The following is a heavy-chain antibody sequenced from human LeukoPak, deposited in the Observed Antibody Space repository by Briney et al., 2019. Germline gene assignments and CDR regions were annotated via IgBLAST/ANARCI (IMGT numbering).Heavy chain of an antibody. D-gene: IGHD2/OR15-2a*01. J-gene: IGHJ4*02. Sequence: SETLSLTCTVSGGSISGGSYYWSWIRQPPGKGLEWIGYIYYSGSTRYNLSLKSRVTISIDTSKNQLSLKLSSVTAADTAVYYCARGEYGLFDYWGQGTLVTVSS. CDR1: GGSISGGSYY. V-gene: IGHV4-61*01. CDR2: IYYSGST. CDR3: ARGEYGLFDY.